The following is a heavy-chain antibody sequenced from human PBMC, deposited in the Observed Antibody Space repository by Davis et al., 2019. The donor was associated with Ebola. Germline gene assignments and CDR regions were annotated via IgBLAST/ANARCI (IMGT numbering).Heavy chain of an antibody. J-gene: IGHJ6*02. CDR2: ISYDGSNK. CDR3: ARLRWGYSSSWFPGYYYYGMDV. CDR1: GFTFSSYA. Sequence: GGSLRLSCAASGFTFSSYAMHWVRQAPGKGLEWVAVISYDGSNKYYADSVKGRFTISRDNSKNTLYLQMNSLRAEDTAVYYCARLRWGYSSSWFPGYYYYGMDVWGQGTTVTVSS. V-gene: IGHV3-30-3*01. D-gene: IGHD6-13*01.